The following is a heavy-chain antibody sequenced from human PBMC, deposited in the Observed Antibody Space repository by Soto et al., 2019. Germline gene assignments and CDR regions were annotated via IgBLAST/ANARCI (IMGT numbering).Heavy chain of an antibody. V-gene: IGHV1-18*01. CDR1: GYTFSSDH. CDR3: ARDLPPVDY. J-gene: IGHJ4*02. Sequence: QIQLVQSGAEVKKPGASVKVSCKASGYTFSSDHITWVRQAPGQGLEWMGWISAYNGNTNYAQNLQGRVTMTTVPSTSTAYMELRSLRSDDTAVYYCARDLPPVDYWGQGTLVTVSS. CDR2: ISAYNGNT.